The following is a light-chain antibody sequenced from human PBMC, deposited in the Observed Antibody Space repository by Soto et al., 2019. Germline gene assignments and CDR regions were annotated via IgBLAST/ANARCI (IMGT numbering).Light chain of an antibody. CDR3: QQYGRSPPWT. V-gene: IGKV3-20*01. Sequence: EIVLTQSPGTLSLSLGDRATLSCRASQSISSTSLGWYQQRGGQAPRLLIFGASSRATGIPDRFNGGGSGTEFTLTINRLEPEDFAVYYCQQYGRSPPWTFGQGTKVEIK. CDR1: QSISSTS. CDR2: GAS. J-gene: IGKJ1*01.